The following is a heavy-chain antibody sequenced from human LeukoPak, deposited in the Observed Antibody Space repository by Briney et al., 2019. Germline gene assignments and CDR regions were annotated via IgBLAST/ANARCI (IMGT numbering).Heavy chain of an antibody. V-gene: IGHV1-18*01. J-gene: IGHJ6*03. CDR2: ISAYNGNS. D-gene: IGHD6-13*01. CDR1: GYTFTSYG. Sequence: ASVKVSCKASGYTFTSYGISWVRQAPGQGLEWMGWISAYNGNSNYAQKLQGRVTMTTDTSTSTAYMELRSLRSDDTAVYYCARVYRSRVGYYYMDVWGKGTTVTVSS. CDR3: ARVYRSRVGYYYMDV.